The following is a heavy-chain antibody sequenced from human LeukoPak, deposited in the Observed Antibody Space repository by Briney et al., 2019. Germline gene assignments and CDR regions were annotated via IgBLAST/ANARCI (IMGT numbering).Heavy chain of an antibody. CDR1: GFSLNTNGMC. V-gene: IGHV2-70*20. D-gene: IGHD2-15*01. Sequence: ESGPALVKPTQTLTLTCTFSGFSLNTNGMCVSGVRQPPGKALEWLALIDWDDDKYYRTSLKTRLTISKDTSKNQVVLIMTNMDPVDTATYYCARVRGGSFDYWGQGTLVTVSS. CDR3: ARVRGGSFDY. J-gene: IGHJ4*02. CDR2: IDWDDDK.